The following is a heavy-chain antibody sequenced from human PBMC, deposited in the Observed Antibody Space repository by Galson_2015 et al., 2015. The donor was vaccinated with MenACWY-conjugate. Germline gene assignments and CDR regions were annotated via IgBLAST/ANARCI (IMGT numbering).Heavy chain of an antibody. CDR2: ISGSGGDI. D-gene: IGHD3-22*01. CDR1: GFTFSKCV. J-gene: IGHJ3*02. V-gene: IGHV3-23*01. CDR3: AKGANYYDSSGKRYDAFDI. Sequence: SLRLSCAASGFTFSKCVMSWVRQAPGKGLEWVSGISGSGGDIDYAGSVKGRFTISRDNSKNTVYLQMNSLRAEDTAVYHCAKGANYYDSSGKRYDAFDIWGQGTMVTVSS.